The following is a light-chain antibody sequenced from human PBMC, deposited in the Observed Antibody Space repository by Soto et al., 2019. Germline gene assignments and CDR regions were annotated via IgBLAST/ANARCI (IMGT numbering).Light chain of an antibody. J-gene: IGKJ4*01. V-gene: IGKV1-39*01. CDR2: AAS. CDR3: QQTSSTPT. Sequence: DIPLTQSPSSLSASVGARVTITCRASQSIRSYLNWYQQKPGKAPKLLIYAASSLQTGVSSRFSGSGSGTDFTLTISNLQPEDFATYYCQQTSSTPTFGGGTKVEIK. CDR1: QSIRSY.